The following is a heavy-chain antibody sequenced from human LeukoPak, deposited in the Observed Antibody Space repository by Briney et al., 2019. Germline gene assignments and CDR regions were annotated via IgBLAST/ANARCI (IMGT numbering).Heavy chain of an antibody. CDR2: IIPIFGTA. J-gene: IGHJ6*03. V-gene: IGHV1-69*05. Sequence: SVKVSCKASGGTFSSYAISWVRQAPGQGLEWMGRIIPIFGTANYARKFQGRVTITTDESTSTAYMELSSLRSEDTAVYYCASHLYRRARGDYYYYMDVWGKGTTVTVSS. CDR3: ASHLYRRARGDYYYYMDV. CDR1: GGTFSSYA. D-gene: IGHD3-10*01.